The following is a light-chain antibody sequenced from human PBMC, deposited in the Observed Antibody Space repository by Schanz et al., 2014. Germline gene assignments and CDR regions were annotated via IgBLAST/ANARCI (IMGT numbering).Light chain of an antibody. J-gene: IGKJ1*01. CDR1: QAISRSY. V-gene: IGKV3-20*01. Sequence: EIVLTQSPDILTLSPGERATLSCRASQAISRSYLAWYQQRPGQAPRLLIYGASTRATGIPDRFSGSGSGTAFTLTISRLEPEDFAVYYCQQYGSSPWTFGQGTKVEIK. CDR3: QQYGSSPWT. CDR2: GAS.